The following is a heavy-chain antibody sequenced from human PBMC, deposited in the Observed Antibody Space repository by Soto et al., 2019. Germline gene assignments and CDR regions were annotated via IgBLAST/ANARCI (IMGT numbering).Heavy chain of an antibody. D-gene: IGHD3-16*01. CDR1: GDTDTNYV. V-gene: IGHV1-69*01. Sequence: QVQLVQSGAEVKKPGSSVKVSCKASGDTDTNYVISWVRQAPGQGLEWRGGIFPKFGTTYSAQKLQDRLTISADESTSTVYMQLSSLRLDDTAVYYCEAEITFGKLSVVWGQGTTVSVSS. CDR2: IFPKFGTT. J-gene: IGHJ6*02. CDR3: EAEITFGKLSVV.